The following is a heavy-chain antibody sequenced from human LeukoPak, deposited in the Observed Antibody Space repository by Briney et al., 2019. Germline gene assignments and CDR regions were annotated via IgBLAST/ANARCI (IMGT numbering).Heavy chain of an antibody. Sequence: GGSLRLSCAASGLIISDYYISWIRQAPGKGLEWVSNISEGGTTIYSDSVKGRFTISRDNAKNSVYLQMNSLRAEDTAVYYCARDLAGPSSSSGYWGQGTLVTVSS. CDR3: ARDLAGPSSSSGY. CDR2: ISEGGTTI. CDR1: GLIISDYY. V-gene: IGHV3-11*04. D-gene: IGHD6-13*01. J-gene: IGHJ4*02.